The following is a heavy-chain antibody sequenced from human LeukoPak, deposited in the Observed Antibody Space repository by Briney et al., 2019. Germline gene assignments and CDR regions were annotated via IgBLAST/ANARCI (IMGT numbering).Heavy chain of an antibody. J-gene: IGHJ3*02. Sequence: GGSLRLSCAASGFTFSSYSMNLVRQAPGKRLEWVSSISSSSSYIYYADSVEGRFTISRDNAKNSLYLQMNSLRAEDTAVYYCARAPRYYDILTGYSMQDAFDIWGQGTMVTVSS. V-gene: IGHV3-21*01. D-gene: IGHD3-9*01. CDR3: ARAPRYYDILTGYSMQDAFDI. CDR2: ISSSSSYI. CDR1: GFTFSSYS.